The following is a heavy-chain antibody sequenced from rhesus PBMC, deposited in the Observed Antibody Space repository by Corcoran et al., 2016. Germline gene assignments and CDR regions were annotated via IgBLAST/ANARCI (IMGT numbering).Heavy chain of an antibody. J-gene: IGHJ4*01. CDR2: IYSNSEST. CDR1: VGPLTHVYFS. Sequence: QVQLQESGPGVGKPSATLSLTFPYPVGPLTHVYFSVGGSPPPPGKGLEWIGGIYSNSESTNYNPSLKSRVTISKDTSKNQFSLKLSSVTATDTAVYYCARGGSGWSGVYFDYWGQGVLVTVSS. D-gene: IGHD6S26*01. V-gene: IGHV4S12*01. CDR3: ARGGSGWSGVYFDY.